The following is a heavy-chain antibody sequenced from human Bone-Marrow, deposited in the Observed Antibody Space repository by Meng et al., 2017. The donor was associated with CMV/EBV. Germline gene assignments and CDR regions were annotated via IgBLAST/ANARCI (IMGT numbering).Heavy chain of an antibody. D-gene: IGHD2-2*01. V-gene: IGHV1-69*02. CDR2: IIPILGIA. Sequence: SCKAAGGTLSRYTISWVRQAPGQGLEWMGRIIPILGIANYAQKFQGRVTITADKSTSTAYMELSSLRSEDTAVYYCASSTSVTGFGYWGQGTLVTVSS. J-gene: IGHJ4*02. CDR1: GGTLSRYT. CDR3: ASSTSVTGFGY.